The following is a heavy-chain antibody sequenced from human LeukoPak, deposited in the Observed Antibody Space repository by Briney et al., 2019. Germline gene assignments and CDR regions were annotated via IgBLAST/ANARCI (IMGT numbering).Heavy chain of an antibody. V-gene: IGHV1-18*01. D-gene: IGHD1-26*01. J-gene: IGHJ5*02. CDR2: ISAYNGNT. Sequence: GASVKVSCKASGYTFTSYGISWVRQAPGQGLEWMGWISAYNGNTNYAQKLQGRVTMTTDTSTSTAYMELRSLRSDDTAVYYCAREVKEPLPYNWFDPWGQGTLVTVSS. CDR1: GYTFTSYG. CDR3: AREVKEPLPYNWFDP.